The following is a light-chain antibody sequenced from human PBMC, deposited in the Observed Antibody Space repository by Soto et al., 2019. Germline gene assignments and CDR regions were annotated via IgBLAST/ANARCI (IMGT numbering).Light chain of an antibody. CDR2: GAS. CDR3: QHFGPSSAT. J-gene: IGKJ4*01. CDR1: QSVSTNS. Sequence: EIVLTQSPGTLSLSPGERATLSCRASQSVSTNSLAWYQQKPVQAPRLLIHGASSSATGIPDRFSGSGPGTDFTLTISRLEPENVAVYYCQHFGPSSATFGGVTKMEIK. V-gene: IGKV3-20*01.